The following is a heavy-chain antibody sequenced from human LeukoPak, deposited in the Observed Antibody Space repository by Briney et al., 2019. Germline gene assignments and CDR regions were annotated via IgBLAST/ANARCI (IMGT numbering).Heavy chain of an antibody. CDR3: AGDYCTSTTCPNWFDP. CDR2: IYHSGST. CDR1: GGSISSSYW. D-gene: IGHD2-2*01. Sequence: SGTLSLTCAVSGGSISSSYWWSWIRQPPGKGLEWIGEIYHSGSTNYNLSLKSRVIISVDKSKNQFSLKLNSVTAADTAVYYCAGDYCTSTTCPNWFDPWGQGTLVTVSS. J-gene: IGHJ5*02. V-gene: IGHV4-4*02.